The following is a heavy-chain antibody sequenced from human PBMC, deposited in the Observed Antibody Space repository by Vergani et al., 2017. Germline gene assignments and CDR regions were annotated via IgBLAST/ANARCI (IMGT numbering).Heavy chain of an antibody. D-gene: IGHD5-18*01. V-gene: IGHV6-1*01. CDR2: TYYRSNRNN. Sequence: QVQLQQSGPGLVKPSQTLSLTCAISGDSVTSNSAAWTWIRQSLSRGLEWMGRTYYRSNRNNDYAVSVKSRITINPDTSKNQFSLQLNSVTPEDTAVYYGARGNSYVDYWGQGTLVTVSS. CDR1: GDSVTSNSAA. CDR3: ARGNSYVDY. J-gene: IGHJ4*02.